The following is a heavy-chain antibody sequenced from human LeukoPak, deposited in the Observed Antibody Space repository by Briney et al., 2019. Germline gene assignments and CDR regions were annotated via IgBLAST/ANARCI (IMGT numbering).Heavy chain of an antibody. J-gene: IGHJ5*02. CDR1: GGSISSYY. CDR3: ARRGITMVRGVTPTPNWFDP. CDR2: IYYSGST. V-gene: IGHV4-59*01. Sequence: SETLSLTCAVSGGSISSYYWSWIRQPPGKGLEWIGYIYYSGSTNYNPSLKSRVTISVDTSKNQFSLKLSSVTAADTAVYYCARRGITMVRGVTPTPNWFDPWGQGTLVTVSS. D-gene: IGHD3-10*01.